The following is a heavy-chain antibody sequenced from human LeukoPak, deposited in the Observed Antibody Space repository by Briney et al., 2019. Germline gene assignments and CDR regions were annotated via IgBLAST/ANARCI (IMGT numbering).Heavy chain of an antibody. Sequence: GGSLRLSCAASGFSFSNAWMSWVRQAPGKGLEWVGRIKSKADGGTTDYAAPVKGRFTISRDDSKNTLYLQMNSLKIEDTAVYYCSADLSSFCSGGNCFLSSWGQGTLVTVSS. V-gene: IGHV3-15*01. D-gene: IGHD2-15*01. CDR1: GFSFSNAW. CDR3: SADLSSFCSGGNCFLSS. CDR2: IKSKADGGTT. J-gene: IGHJ5*02.